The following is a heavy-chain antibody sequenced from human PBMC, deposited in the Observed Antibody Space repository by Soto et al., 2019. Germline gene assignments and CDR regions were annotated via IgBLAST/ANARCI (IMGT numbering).Heavy chain of an antibody. V-gene: IGHV3-23*01. Sequence: AGGSLRLSCAASGFTFSSYAMSWVRQAPGKGLEWVSAISGSGGSTYYADSVKGRFTISRDNSKNTLYLQMNSLRAEDTAVYYCAKGLRYIAARPGNWFDPWGQGTLVTVSS. CDR1: GFTFSSYA. J-gene: IGHJ5*02. CDR3: AKGLRYIAARPGNWFDP. CDR2: ISGSGGST. D-gene: IGHD6-6*01.